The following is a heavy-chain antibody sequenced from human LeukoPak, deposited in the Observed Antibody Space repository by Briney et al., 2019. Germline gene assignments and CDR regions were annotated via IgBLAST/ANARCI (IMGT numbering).Heavy chain of an antibody. Sequence: PGGSLRLSCAASGFTFNNYAIHWVRQAPGKGLEWVAVISYDGNKKYYADSVRGRFTISRDNSNYTLFLHMNSLRAEDTAMYYCARGRGSTSSYFDYWGQGTLVTVSS. J-gene: IGHJ4*02. CDR2: ISYDGNKK. V-gene: IGHV3-30*04. D-gene: IGHD2-2*01. CDR1: GFTFNNYA. CDR3: ARGRGSTSSYFDY.